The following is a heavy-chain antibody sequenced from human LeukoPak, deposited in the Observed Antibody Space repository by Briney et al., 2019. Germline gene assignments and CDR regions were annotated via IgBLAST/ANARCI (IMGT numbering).Heavy chain of an antibody. J-gene: IGHJ5*02. CDR2: ISGNTVNI. V-gene: IGHV3-23*01. Sequence: SGGSLRLSCAASGFTFDTFAMSWVRQAPGQGLQWVSVISGNTVNIFYADSVKGRFTISRDNSKNTLYLQMNSLRAEDTAVYYCAKEASYCTNGVCYSRIFDTWGQGTLVTVSS. CDR3: AKEASYCTNGVCYSRIFDT. CDR1: GFTFDTFA. D-gene: IGHD2-8*01.